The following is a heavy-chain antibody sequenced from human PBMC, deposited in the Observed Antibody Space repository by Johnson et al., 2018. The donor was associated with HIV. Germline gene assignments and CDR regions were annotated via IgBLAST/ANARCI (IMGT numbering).Heavy chain of an antibody. Sequence: VQLVGSGGGLVKPGGSLRLSCAASGFTFTYAWMSWVRRAPGKGLEWVGRIKSRTDGGTTDYTAPVKGRFTISRDDSKNRLHLQMNSLKTEDTAVYYCTIGLTIFGVVILDAFDIWGQGTMVTVSS. D-gene: IGHD3-3*01. J-gene: IGHJ3*02. V-gene: IGHV3-15*01. CDR3: TIGLTIFGVVILDAFDI. CDR1: GFTFTYAW. CDR2: IKSRTDGGTT.